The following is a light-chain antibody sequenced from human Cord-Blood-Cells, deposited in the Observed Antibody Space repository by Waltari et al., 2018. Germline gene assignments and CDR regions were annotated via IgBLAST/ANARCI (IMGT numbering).Light chain of an antibody. CDR2: GAS. CDR3: QQYGSSPT. J-gene: IGKJ4*01. Sequence: EIVLTQSPGTLSLSPGERATLSCRASQSVSSSYLAWYQQKPGQAPRLLSYGASRNATPTPHRFSGSGSGTDFTLTISRLEPDDVAVYYCQQYGSSPTFGGGTQLEIK. V-gene: IGKV3-20*01. CDR1: QSVSSSY.